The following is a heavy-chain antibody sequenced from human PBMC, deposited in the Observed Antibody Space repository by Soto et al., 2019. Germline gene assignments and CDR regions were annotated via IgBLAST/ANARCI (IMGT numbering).Heavy chain of an antibody. CDR2: IRSKAYGGTT. CDR3: STNYYDSSGYDNWFDP. CDR1: GFTFSDYA. Sequence: GGSLRLSCAASGFTFSDYAMHWVRQAPGKGLEWVGFIRSKAYGGTTHYAASVKGRFTISRDDSKSIAYLQMNSLKTEDTAVYYCSTNYYDSSGYDNWFDPWGQGTLVTVSS. V-gene: IGHV3-49*04. D-gene: IGHD3-22*01. J-gene: IGHJ5*02.